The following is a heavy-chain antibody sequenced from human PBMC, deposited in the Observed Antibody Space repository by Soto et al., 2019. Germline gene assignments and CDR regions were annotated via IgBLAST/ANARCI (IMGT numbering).Heavy chain of an antibody. J-gene: IGHJ4*02. CDR2: LNTYNGNT. V-gene: IGHV1-18*01. CDR3: AKAQTPIECDS. D-gene: IGHD1-26*01. Sequence: QIQLVQSEGEVKKPGASVKVSCKTSGYTFSNYGVSWVRQAPGQGLEWMGWLNTYNGNTKNAQKFQGRVTMTTETSANTGYVELRSLGSDDTAVYYCAKAQTPIECDSWGQGTLVIVSS. CDR1: GYTFSNYG.